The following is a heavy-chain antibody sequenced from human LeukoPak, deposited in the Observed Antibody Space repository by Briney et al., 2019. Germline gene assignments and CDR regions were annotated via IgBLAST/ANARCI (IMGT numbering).Heavy chain of an antibody. V-gene: IGHV4-34*01. Sequence: PSETLSLTCAVYGGSFNGYYWTWIRQTPGKGLEWIGEINHSGSTKYNPSLKSRLTISVDTSKNQFSLKMSSVTAADTAVYYCARAPMEYYDFWSGYSTWYFDYWGQGNLVTVSP. J-gene: IGHJ4*02. D-gene: IGHD3-3*01. CDR3: ARAPMEYYDFWSGYSTWYFDY. CDR2: INHSGST. CDR1: GGSFNGYY.